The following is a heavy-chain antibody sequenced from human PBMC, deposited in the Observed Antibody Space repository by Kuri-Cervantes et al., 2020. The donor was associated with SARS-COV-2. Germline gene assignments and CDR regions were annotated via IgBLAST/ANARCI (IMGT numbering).Heavy chain of an antibody. CDR1: GCIFSPFSSSS. J-gene: IGHJ6*02. V-gene: IGHV3-30*04. CDR3: AIKADFWSGYYTGYYYGMDV. Sequence: GESLKISCAVSGCIFSPFSSSSMHWVRQAPGKGLEWVARISSDGSDKNYADSVKGRFTSSRDNSKNTLDLQMNSLRAEDSAVYYCAIKADFWSGYYTGYYYGMDVWGQGTTVTVS. D-gene: IGHD3-3*01. CDR2: ISSDGSDK.